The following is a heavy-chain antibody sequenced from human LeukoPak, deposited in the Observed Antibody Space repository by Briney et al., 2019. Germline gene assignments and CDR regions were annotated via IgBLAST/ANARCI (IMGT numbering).Heavy chain of an antibody. V-gene: IGHV1-8*03. J-gene: IGHJ4*02. CDR1: GYTFTSYE. D-gene: IGHD3-22*01. CDR3: TRGGSSSGYDY. Sequence: ASVKVSCKASGYTFTSYEINWVRQATGQGLEWMGWMSPNSGNTGYAQKFQGKVTITRNTSISTAYMELSSLRSEDTAVYYCTRGGSSSGYDYWGQGTLVTVSS. CDR2: MSPNSGNT.